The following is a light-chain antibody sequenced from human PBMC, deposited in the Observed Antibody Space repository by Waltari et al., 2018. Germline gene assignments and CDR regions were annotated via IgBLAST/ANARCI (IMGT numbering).Light chain of an antibody. V-gene: IGLV3-19*01. J-gene: IGLJ2*01. Sequence: SSELTQDPAVSVALGQTVRITCQGYGLSIPYASWYQQRPGQAPILVIYGKDNRPPGIPDRFSGSSSGNTASLTITGAQAEDEADYYCNSRDSSGDQPVIFGGGTKLTVL. CDR3: NSRDSSGDQPVI. CDR2: GKD. CDR1: GLSIPY.